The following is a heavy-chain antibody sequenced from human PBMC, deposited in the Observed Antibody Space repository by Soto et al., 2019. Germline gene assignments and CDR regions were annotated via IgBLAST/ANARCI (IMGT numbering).Heavy chain of an antibody. D-gene: IGHD1-20*01. V-gene: IGHV1-8*01. CDR2: VNPNSGNT. CDR3: ARDREGLREYKVNWFDP. CDR1: VYTFSTCD. Sequence: ASVKVSCKASVYTFSTCDMHCVRQATGHGLEWMGWVNPNSGNTGSAQNFRGRVTMTRNTAISTAYMELSGLRAEDTAVYYCARDREGLREYKVNWFDPWGQGTLVTVSS. J-gene: IGHJ5*02.